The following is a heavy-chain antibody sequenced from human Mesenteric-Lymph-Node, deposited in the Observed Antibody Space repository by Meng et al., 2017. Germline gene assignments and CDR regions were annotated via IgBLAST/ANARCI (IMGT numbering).Heavy chain of an antibody. D-gene: IGHD6-19*01. Sequence: SETLSLTCAVSGGSISSSNWWSWVRQPPGKGLEWIGEIYHSGSTNYNPSLKSRVTISVDKSKNQFSLKLSSVTAADTAVYYCARGLQWLVLGGVRWFDPWGQATLVTVSS. V-gene: IGHV4-4*02. CDR1: GGSISSSNW. CDR3: ARGLQWLVLGGVRWFDP. CDR2: IYHSGST. J-gene: IGHJ5*02.